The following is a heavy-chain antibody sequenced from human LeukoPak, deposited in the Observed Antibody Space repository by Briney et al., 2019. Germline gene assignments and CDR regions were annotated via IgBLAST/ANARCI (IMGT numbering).Heavy chain of an antibody. J-gene: IGHJ4*02. V-gene: IGHV4-59*01. CDR2: IYYSGST. Sequence: SETLSLTCTVSGGSISSYYWSWIRQPPGKGLEWIGYIYYSGSTNYNPSLKSRVTISVDTSKNQFSLKLSSVTAADTAVYYCARESSSWYDPGNYFDYWGQGTLVTVSS. CDR1: GGSISSYY. CDR3: ARESSSWYDPGNYFDY. D-gene: IGHD6-13*01.